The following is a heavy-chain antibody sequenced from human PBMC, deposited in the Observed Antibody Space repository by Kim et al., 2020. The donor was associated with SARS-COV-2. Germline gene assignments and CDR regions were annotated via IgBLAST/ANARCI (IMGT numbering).Heavy chain of an antibody. V-gene: IGHV3-7*01. J-gene: IGHJ3*02. Sequence: GGSLRLSCAASGFTFSSYWMTWVRQAPGKGLEWVANIKQDGNQKYYVDFVKGRFTISRDNAKNSLYLQMNSLRAEDTAVYYCARDGDLYSSGKDAFDSWGQGTMVTVSS. CDR1: GFTFSSYW. CDR3: ARDGDLYSSGKDAFDS. D-gene: IGHD6-19*01. CDR2: IKQDGNQK.